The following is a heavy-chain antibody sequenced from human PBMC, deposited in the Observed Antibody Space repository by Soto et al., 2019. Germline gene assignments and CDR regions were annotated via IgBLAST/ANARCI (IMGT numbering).Heavy chain of an antibody. V-gene: IGHV2-5*02. CDR2: IYWDDDK. CDR1: GFSLITSGVG. CDR3: AHIVTGCFT. J-gene: IGHJ5*02. D-gene: IGHD3-16*01. Sequence: QITLKESGPTLVKPTQTHTLTCTISGFSLITSGVGVGWIRQPPGKALEWLALIYWDDDKRYSPSLKSRLTITKDTSKNHVVLTMTNMDPVDTATYYCAHIVTGCFTWGRGALVTVSS.